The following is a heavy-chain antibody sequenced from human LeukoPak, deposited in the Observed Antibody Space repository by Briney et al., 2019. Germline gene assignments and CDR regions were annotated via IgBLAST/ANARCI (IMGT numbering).Heavy chain of an antibody. J-gene: IGHJ4*02. V-gene: IGHV1-18*01. CDR3: AKVGAHGDYAVIDY. CDR1: GYTFTSYG. D-gene: IGHD4-17*01. CDR2: ISAYNGNT. Sequence: ASVKVSCKASGYTFTSYGISWVRQAPGQGLEWMGWISAYNGNTNYAQKLQGRVTMTTDTSTSTAYMELSGLRSEDTAVYYCAKVGAHGDYAVIDYWGQGTLVTVSS.